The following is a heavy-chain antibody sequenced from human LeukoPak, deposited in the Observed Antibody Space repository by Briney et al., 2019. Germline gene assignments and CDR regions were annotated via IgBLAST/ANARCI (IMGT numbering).Heavy chain of an antibody. J-gene: IGHJ4*02. V-gene: IGHV1-18*01. D-gene: IGHD3-22*01. Sequence: GASVKVSCKASGYTFTSYGISWVRQAPGQGLEWMGWISAYNGNTNYAQKLQGRVTMTTDTSTSTAYMELRSLRSDDTAVYYCARCAYYYDSSGYCEFDYWGQGTLVTVSS. CDR1: GYTFTSYG. CDR3: ARCAYYYDSSGYCEFDY. CDR2: ISAYNGNT.